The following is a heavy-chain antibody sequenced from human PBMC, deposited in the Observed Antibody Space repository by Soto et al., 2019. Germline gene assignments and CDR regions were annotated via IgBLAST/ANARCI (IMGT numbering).Heavy chain of an antibody. Sequence: GGCLRLSCAASGFTFSSYWMHWVRQTPGKGLVWVSRINPSGSITTYADSVKGRFTISRDNAKNTLYLQTNSLRGDDTAVYYCARIPTGKYGVWNYWGQGTLVTVSS. J-gene: IGHJ4*02. V-gene: IGHV3-74*01. D-gene: IGHD2-8*01. CDR1: GFTFSSYW. CDR2: INPSGSIT. CDR3: ARIPTGKYGVWNY.